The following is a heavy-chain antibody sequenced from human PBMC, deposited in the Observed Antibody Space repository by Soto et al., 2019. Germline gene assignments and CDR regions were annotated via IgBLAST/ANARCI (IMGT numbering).Heavy chain of an antibody. V-gene: IGHV3-23*01. CDR2: VTANGGST. J-gene: IGHJ6*02. CDR1: GFTFSVYA. Sequence: VGSLRLSCAATGFTFSVYAMTWVRQAPGKGLEWVSAVTANGGSTYSADSVKGRFTISRDNSKNTLFLQMNSLRAEDTAVYYCASLGVGDWANYYYYYGMDVWGQGTTVTVSS. CDR3: ASLGVGDWANYYYYYGMDV. D-gene: IGHD2-21*02.